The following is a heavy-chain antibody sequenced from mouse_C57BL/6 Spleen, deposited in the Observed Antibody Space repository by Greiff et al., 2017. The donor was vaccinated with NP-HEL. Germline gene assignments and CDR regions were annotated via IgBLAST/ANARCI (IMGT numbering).Heavy chain of an antibody. D-gene: IGHD2-1*01. V-gene: IGHV5-4*01. CDR2: ISDGGSYT. J-gene: IGHJ2*01. CDR3: AREAYGNYEDYFDY. Sequence: DVKLVESGGGLVKPGGSLKLSCAASGFTFSSYAMSWVRQTPEKRLEWVATISDGGSYTYYPDNVKGRFTISRDNAKNNLYLQMSHLKSEDTAMYYCAREAYGNYEDYFDYWGQGTTLTVSS. CDR1: GFTFSSYA.